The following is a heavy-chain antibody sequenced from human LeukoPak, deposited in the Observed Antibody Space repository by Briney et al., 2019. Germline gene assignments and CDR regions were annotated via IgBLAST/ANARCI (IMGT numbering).Heavy chain of an antibody. J-gene: IGHJ4*02. CDR3: ARGAGYNYPYYFDY. Sequence: PGGSLRLSCAASGFTVSSNYMNWARQAPGKGLEWVSVIYGGGNIYYADSVKGRFTIPRDNSKNTLYLQMNSLRAEDTAVYYCARGAGYNYPYYFDYWGQGTLVTVSS. CDR1: GFTVSSNY. D-gene: IGHD5-24*01. V-gene: IGHV3-53*01. CDR2: IYGGGNI.